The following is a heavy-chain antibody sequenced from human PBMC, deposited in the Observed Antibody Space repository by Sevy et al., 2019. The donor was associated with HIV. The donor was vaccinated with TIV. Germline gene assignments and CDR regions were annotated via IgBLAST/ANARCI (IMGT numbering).Heavy chain of an antibody. J-gene: IGHJ3*02. CDR1: GDTFSTYG. CDR2: IIPIFGTP. CDR3: AREGGIATTGDHDAFDI. Sequence: ASVKVSCKASGDTFSTYGLSWVRQAPGQGLEWMGGIIPIFGTPNYAQKFQGRVTITADESASTAYMELSSLRSEDTALYYCAREGGIATTGDHDAFDIWGHGTLVTVSS. V-gene: IGHV1-69*13. D-gene: IGHD6-13*01.